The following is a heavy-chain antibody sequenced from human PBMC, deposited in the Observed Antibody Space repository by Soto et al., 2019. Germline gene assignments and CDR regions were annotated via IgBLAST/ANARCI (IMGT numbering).Heavy chain of an antibody. Sequence: PGGPQRHSYTATGLNFRHCAVSCVRPVPGKWLQWISAISGNGGTTYYADSVKGRFTLSRDKFKDTLYLQMNSLRTEDTAVYYCAKDQGNGRLYFDSWGLGTLVPGSS. J-gene: IGHJ4*02. V-gene: IGHV3-23*01. D-gene: IGHD2-8*01. CDR1: GLNFRHCA. CDR3: AKDQGNGRLYFDS. CDR2: ISGNGGTT.